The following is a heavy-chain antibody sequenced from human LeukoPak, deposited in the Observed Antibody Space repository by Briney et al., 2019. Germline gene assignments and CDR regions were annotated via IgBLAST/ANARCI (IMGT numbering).Heavy chain of an antibody. Sequence: PEASVKASCKASGGTFSSYAICWVRQAPGQGLEWMGGIIPIFGTANYAQKFQGRVTITADKSTSTAYMELSSLRSEDTAVYYCARVRRDSYAQALDYWGQGTLVTVSS. D-gene: IGHD5-18*01. CDR2: IIPIFGTA. CDR1: GGTFSSYA. V-gene: IGHV1-69*06. CDR3: ARVRRDSYAQALDY. J-gene: IGHJ4*02.